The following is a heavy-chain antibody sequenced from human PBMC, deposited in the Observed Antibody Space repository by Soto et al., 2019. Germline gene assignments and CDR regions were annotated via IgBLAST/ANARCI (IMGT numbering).Heavy chain of an antibody. CDR2: ISATGGLK. V-gene: IGHV3-23*01. CDR1: GFTFTNYA. J-gene: IGHJ4*02. D-gene: IGHD6-6*01. Sequence: EVQLSESGGRLGQPGGSLRLSCAASGFTFTNYAMTWVRQSPGKGLQWVSGISATGGLKYYADSVQGRFTISRDNSKNLLYLQINSLRAEDTAVYYCARQYPSSSRHFDHWGQGTLVIVSS. CDR3: ARQYPSSSRHFDH.